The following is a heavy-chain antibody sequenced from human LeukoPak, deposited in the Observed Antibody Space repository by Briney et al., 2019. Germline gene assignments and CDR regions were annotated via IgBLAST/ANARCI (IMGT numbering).Heavy chain of an antibody. CDR2: INHSGST. J-gene: IGHJ6*03. Sequence: SETLSLTCAVFGGSFSGYYWSWIRQPPGKGLEWIGEINHSGSTIYNPSFKSRVTISIDTSKNQVSLKLSSVTAADTAVYYCARGRIASGAYYYYMDVWGKGTTVTVSS. V-gene: IGHV4-34*01. D-gene: IGHD2-21*01. CDR1: GGSFSGYY. CDR3: ARGRIASGAYYYYMDV.